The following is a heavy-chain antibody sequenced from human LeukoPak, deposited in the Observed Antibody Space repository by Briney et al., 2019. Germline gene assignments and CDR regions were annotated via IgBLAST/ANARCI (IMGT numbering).Heavy chain of an antibody. J-gene: IGHJ4*02. V-gene: IGHV3-23*01. CDR2: ISGSGGSS. CDR1: GFTFSSYA. CDR3: AIMHPYYDGSGYWVQ. D-gene: IGHD3-22*01. Sequence: PGGSLRLSCAASGFTFSSYAMSWVRQAPGKGLEWVSAISGSGGSSSYADSVKGRFTISRDNPRNTLYMEMNSLRAEDTALYYCAIMHPYYDGSGYWVQWGQGTLVTVSS.